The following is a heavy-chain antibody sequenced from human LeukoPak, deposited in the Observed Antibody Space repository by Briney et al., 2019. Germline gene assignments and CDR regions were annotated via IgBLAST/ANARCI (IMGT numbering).Heavy chain of an antibody. J-gene: IGHJ3*02. Sequence: KSSETLSLTCAVYGGSFSGYYWSWIRQPPGKGLEWIGEINHSGSTNYNPSLKSRVTISVDTSKNQFSMKLSSVTAADTAVYYCGGGWGGQPRTKAFDIWGQGTMVTVSS. CDR3: GGGWGGQPRTKAFDI. D-gene: IGHD1/OR15-1a*01. V-gene: IGHV4-34*01. CDR1: GGSFSGYY. CDR2: INHSGST.